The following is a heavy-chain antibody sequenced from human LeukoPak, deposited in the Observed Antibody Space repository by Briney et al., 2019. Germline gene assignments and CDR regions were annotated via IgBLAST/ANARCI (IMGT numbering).Heavy chain of an antibody. Sequence: PGGSLRLSCAASGFTFNSYAMTWVRQAPGKGLEWVSAISGGGGTTYYADSVKGRFTISRDNSKNTLYLQMNSLRAEDTAVYYCAKYRGPGSGRYGDYWGQGTLVTVSS. CDR3: AKYRGPGSGRYGDY. V-gene: IGHV3-23*01. D-gene: IGHD6-19*01. J-gene: IGHJ4*02. CDR1: GFTFNSYA. CDR2: ISGGGGTT.